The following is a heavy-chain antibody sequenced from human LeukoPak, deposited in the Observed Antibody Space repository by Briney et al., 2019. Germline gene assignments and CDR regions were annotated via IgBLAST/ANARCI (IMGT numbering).Heavy chain of an antibody. CDR2: IYTSGST. CDR3: ARGTYYDYVWGSYRPLGYFDY. V-gene: IGHV4-4*07. D-gene: IGHD3-16*02. J-gene: IGHJ4*02. CDR1: GGSISSYY. Sequence: SETLSLTCTVSGGSISSYYWSWIRQPAGKGLEYIGRIYTSGSTNYNPSLKSRVTISVDTSKNQFSLKLSSVTAADTAVYYCARGTYYDYVWGSYRPLGYFDYWGQGTLVTVSS.